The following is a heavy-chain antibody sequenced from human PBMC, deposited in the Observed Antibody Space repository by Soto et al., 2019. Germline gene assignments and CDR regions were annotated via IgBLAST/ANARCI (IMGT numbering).Heavy chain of an antibody. CDR2: ISYDGSNK. CDR3: ARDLDSYGSDVY. Sequence: QVQLVESGGGVVQPGRSLRLSCAASGFTFSSYAMHWVRQAPGKGLEWVAVISYDGSNKYYADSVKGRFTISRDNSKNTLYLQMNSLRAEDTAVYYCARDLDSYGSDVYWGQGTLVTVSS. V-gene: IGHV3-30-3*01. D-gene: IGHD5-18*01. CDR1: GFTFSSYA. J-gene: IGHJ4*02.